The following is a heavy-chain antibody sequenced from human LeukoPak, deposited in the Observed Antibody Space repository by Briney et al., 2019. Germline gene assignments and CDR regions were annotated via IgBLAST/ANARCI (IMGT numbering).Heavy chain of an antibody. CDR3: AKDGWFGESFFDY. V-gene: IGHV3-23*01. J-gene: IGHJ4*02. CDR1: GFTFSSYA. CDR2: ISGSGGST. Sequence: PGRSLRLSCAASGFTFSSYAMSWVRQAPGKGLEWVSAISGSGGSTYYADSVKGRFTISRDNSKNTLYLQMNSLRAEDTAVYYCAKDGWFGESFFDYWGQGTLVTVSS. D-gene: IGHD3-10*01.